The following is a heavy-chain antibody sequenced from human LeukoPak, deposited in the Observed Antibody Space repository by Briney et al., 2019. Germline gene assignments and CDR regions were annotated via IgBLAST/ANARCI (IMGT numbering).Heavy chain of an antibody. CDR3: ARWDSYYMDV. J-gene: IGHJ6*03. CDR2: IYYSGST. D-gene: IGHD1-26*01. Sequence: SETLSLTCTVSGGSISSSSYYWGWIRQPPGKGLEWIGSIYYSGSTYYNPSLKSRVTISVDTSKSQFSLKLSSVTAADTAVYYCARWDSYYMDVWGKGTTVTVSS. CDR1: GGSISSSSYY. V-gene: IGHV4-39*07.